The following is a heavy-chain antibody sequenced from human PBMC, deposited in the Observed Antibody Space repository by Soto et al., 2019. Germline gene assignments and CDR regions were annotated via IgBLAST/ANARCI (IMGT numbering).Heavy chain of an antibody. CDR3: ASGYGRNFDY. Sequence: QVQLQQWGAGLLKPSETLSLTCAVYGGSFSGYYWSWIRQPPGKGLEWIGEINHSGSTNYNPSLXSRAXIXVDTSKNQFSLKLSSVTAADTAVYYCASGYGRNFDYWGQGTLVTVSS. CDR2: INHSGST. CDR1: GGSFSGYY. D-gene: IGHD3-10*01. J-gene: IGHJ4*02. V-gene: IGHV4-34*01.